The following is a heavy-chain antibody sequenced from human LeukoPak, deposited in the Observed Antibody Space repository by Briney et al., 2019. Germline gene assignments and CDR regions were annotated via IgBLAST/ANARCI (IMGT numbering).Heavy chain of an antibody. D-gene: IGHD3-10*01. CDR2: ISGSGGST. V-gene: IGHV3-23*01. CDR3: AKDRRRITMVRGDRVFDY. Sequence: GGSLRLSCTVSGFTFGDYALSWVRQAPGKGLEWVSAISGSGGSTYYADSVKGRFTISRDNSKNTLYLQMNSLRAEDTAVYYCAKDRRRITMVRGDRVFDYWGQGTLVTVSS. J-gene: IGHJ4*02. CDR1: GFTFGDYA.